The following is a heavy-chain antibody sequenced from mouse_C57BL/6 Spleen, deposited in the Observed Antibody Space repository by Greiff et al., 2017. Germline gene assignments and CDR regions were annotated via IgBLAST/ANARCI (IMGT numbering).Heavy chain of an antibody. D-gene: IGHD2-3*01. CDR1: GYTFTSYW. V-gene: IGHV1-69*01. Sequence: VQLQQPGAELVMPGASVKLSCKASGYTFTSYWMHWVKQRPGQGLEWIGEIDPSDSYTNYNQKFKGKSTLTVDKSSSTAYMQLSSLTSEDSAVYYCARVLDDGPYYFDYWGQGTTLTVSS. CDR3: ARVLDDGPYYFDY. J-gene: IGHJ2*01. CDR2: IDPSDSYT.